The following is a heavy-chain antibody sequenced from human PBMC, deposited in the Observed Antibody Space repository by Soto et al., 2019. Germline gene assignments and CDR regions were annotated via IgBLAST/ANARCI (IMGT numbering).Heavy chain of an antibody. CDR3: RKGGYTGNAKVFTH. CDR2: VTGSGDTT. Sequence: EVQLLVSGGGLVQPGGSLRLSCAASGFTFRDYAMSWVRQVPGKGLEWVATVTGSGDTTKYAEPVKGRFTISRDNSKDTLFLQTNSLRADDTAVYYCRKGGYTGNAKVFTHWGQGTLVAVSS. CDR1: GFTFRDYA. D-gene: IGHD5-12*01. J-gene: IGHJ4*02. V-gene: IGHV3-23*01.